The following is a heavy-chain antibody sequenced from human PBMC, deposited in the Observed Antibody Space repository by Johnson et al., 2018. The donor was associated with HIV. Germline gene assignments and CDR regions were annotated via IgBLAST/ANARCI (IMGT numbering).Heavy chain of an antibody. Sequence: QVQLVESGGGVVQPGGSLRLSCAASGFTFSSYGMHWVRQAPGKGLEWVAFIRYDGSNKYYADSVKGRFTISRDNSKNTLYMQMNSLRAEDTAVYYCAPLGRVGGSYGDAFDIWGQGTMVTVSS. CDR2: IRYDGSNK. CDR3: APLGRVGGSYGDAFDI. D-gene: IGHD1-26*01. J-gene: IGHJ3*02. V-gene: IGHV3-30*02. CDR1: GFTFSSYG.